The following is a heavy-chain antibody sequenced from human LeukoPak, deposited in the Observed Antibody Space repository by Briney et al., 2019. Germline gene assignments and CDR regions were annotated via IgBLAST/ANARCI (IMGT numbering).Heavy chain of an antibody. J-gene: IGHJ3*02. V-gene: IGHV3-48*04. CDR1: GLTFSSYS. Sequence: GGSLRLSCAASGLTFSSYSMNWVRQAPGKGLEWVSYISSSSSTIYYADSVKGRFTISRDNAKNSLYLQMNSLRAEDTAVYYCGGGSSGLGAYHDAFDIWGQGTMVTVSS. CDR3: GGGSSGLGAYHDAFDI. D-gene: IGHD6-19*01. CDR2: ISSSSSTI.